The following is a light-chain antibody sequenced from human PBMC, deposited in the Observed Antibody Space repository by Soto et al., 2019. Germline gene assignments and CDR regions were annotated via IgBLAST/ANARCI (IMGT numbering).Light chain of an antibody. Sequence: QSVLTQPPSASGTPGQRVTISCSGSSSNIGSNYVYWYQQLPGTAPKLLIYRNNQRPSGVPDRFSGSKSGTSASLAISGLRSEDEADYYCAAWDDSLSDLYVFGTGNKVTVL. V-gene: IGLV1-47*01. CDR3: AAWDDSLSDLYV. J-gene: IGLJ1*01. CDR2: RNN. CDR1: SSNIGSNY.